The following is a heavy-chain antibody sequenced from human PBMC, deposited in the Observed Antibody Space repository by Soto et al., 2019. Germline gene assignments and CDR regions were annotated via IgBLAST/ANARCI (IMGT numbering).Heavy chain of an antibody. J-gene: IGHJ1*01. D-gene: IGHD2-15*01. CDR2: IAYDSSKK. V-gene: IGHV3-30*03. CDR3: ASPYCSGGSCYLTEYFQY. CDR1: GFSFSYYA. Sequence: QVQLVESGGGMVQPRRSVRLSCAASGFSFSYYAMHWVRQAPGKGLEWVAVIAYDSSKKYYADSVKGRFTISRDNSKNTLYLQMNSLRDDDTAVYYCASPYCSGGSCYLTEYFQYWGQGTLVTVSS.